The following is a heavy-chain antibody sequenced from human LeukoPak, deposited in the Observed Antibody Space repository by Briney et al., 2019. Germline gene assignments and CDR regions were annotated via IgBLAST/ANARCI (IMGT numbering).Heavy chain of an antibody. CDR2: INHNGNVN. V-gene: IGHV3-7*01. J-gene: IGHJ4*02. Sequence: GGSLRLSCAASGFTFSSYWMNWARQAPGKGLEWVASINHNGNVNYYVDSVKGRFTISRDNAKNSLYLQMNSLRAEDTAVYYCAREAGGWYTDFWGQGTLVTVSS. CDR1: GFTFSSYW. D-gene: IGHD6-19*01. CDR3: AREAGGWYTDF.